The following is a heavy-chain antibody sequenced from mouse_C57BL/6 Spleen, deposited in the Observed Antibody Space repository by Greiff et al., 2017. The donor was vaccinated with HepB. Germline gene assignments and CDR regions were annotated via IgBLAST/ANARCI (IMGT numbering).Heavy chain of an antibody. CDR1: GYTFTSYW. J-gene: IGHJ2*01. CDR3: AREGYYYGSSYGDY. V-gene: IGHV1-55*01. Sequence: QVQLQQSGAELVKPGASVKMSCKASGYTFTSYWITWVKQRPGQGLEWIGDIYPGSGSTNYNEKFKSKATLTVDTSSSTAYMQLSSLTSEDSAVYYCAREGYYYGSSYGDYWGQGTTLTVSS. D-gene: IGHD1-1*01. CDR2: IYPGSGST.